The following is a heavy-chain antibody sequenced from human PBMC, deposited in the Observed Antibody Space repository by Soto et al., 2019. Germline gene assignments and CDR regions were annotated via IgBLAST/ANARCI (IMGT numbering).Heavy chain of an antibody. CDR1: GYTFTSYY. J-gene: IGHJ4*02. CDR3: ARDRDIVLMVYVLDY. D-gene: IGHD2-8*01. Sequence: ASVKVSCKASGYTFTSYYMHWVRQAPGQGLEWMGIINPSGGSTSYAQKYQGRVTMTRDTSTSTVYMELSSLSSEDTAVYYCARDRDIVLMVYVLDYWGQGTLVTVSS. CDR2: INPSGGST. V-gene: IGHV1-46*03.